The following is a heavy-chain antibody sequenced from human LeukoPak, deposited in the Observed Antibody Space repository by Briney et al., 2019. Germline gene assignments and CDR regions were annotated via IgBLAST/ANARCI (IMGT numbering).Heavy chain of an antibody. Sequence: GGSLRLSCAASGFTLSSYSMNWVRQAPGKGLEWVSYISSSSTHIYYADSVKGRFTISRDNAKNSLYLQMNSLRDEDTAVYYCAREGSGWYEGVFDYWGQGTLVTVSS. D-gene: IGHD6-19*01. V-gene: IGHV3-48*02. CDR2: ISSSSTHI. CDR3: AREGSGWYEGVFDY. J-gene: IGHJ4*02. CDR1: GFTLSSYS.